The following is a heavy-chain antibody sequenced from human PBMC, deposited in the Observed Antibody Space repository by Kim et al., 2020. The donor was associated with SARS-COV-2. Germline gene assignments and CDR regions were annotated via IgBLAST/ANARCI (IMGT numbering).Heavy chain of an antibody. CDR2: ISSSSSYI. CDR3: VLSSGYYPQEGDFDY. V-gene: IGHV3-21*01. CDR1: GFTFSSYS. J-gene: IGHJ4*02. Sequence: GGSLRLSCAASGFTFSSYSMNWVRQAPGKGLEWVSSISSSSSYIYYADSVKGRFTISRDNAKNSLYLQMNSLRAEDTAVYYCVLSSGYYPQEGDFDYWGQGTLVTVSS. D-gene: IGHD3-22*01.